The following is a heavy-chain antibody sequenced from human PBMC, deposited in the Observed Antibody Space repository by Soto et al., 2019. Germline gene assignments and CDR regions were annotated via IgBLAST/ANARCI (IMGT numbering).Heavy chain of an antibody. D-gene: IGHD6-13*01. Sequence: QSGGSLRLSCAASGFTFSSYAMSWVRQAPGKGLEWVSAISGSGGSTYYADSVKGRFTISRDNSKNTLYLQMNSLRAEDTAVYYCAKHPDSSSWSHYYGMDVWGQGTTVTVSS. CDR1: GFTFSSYA. CDR2: ISGSGGST. J-gene: IGHJ6*02. CDR3: AKHPDSSSWSHYYGMDV. V-gene: IGHV3-23*01.